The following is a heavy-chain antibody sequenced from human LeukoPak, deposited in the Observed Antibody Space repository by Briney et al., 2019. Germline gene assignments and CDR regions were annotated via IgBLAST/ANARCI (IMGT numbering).Heavy chain of an antibody. CDR3: ARYRSMGTSGYYGYYYFDY. D-gene: IGHD3-22*01. J-gene: IGHJ4*02. Sequence: SETLSLTCAVYGGSFSGYYWSWIRQPPGKGLEWIGEINHSGSTNYNPSLKSRVTISVDTSKNQFSLKLSSVTAADTAVYYCARYRSMGTSGYYGYYYFDYWGQGTLVTVSS. CDR2: INHSGST. CDR1: GGSFSGYY. V-gene: IGHV4-34*01.